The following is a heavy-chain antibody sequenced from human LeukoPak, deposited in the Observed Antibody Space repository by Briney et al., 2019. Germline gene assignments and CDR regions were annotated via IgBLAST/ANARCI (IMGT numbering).Heavy chain of an antibody. CDR2: ISYDGSNK. V-gene: IGHV3-30-3*01. CDR3: AREYYDILTGYSNAFDI. Sequence: GGSLRLSCAASGFTFSSYAMHWVRQAPGKGLEWVAVISYDGSNKYYADSVKGRFTISRDNSKNTLYLQMNSLRAEDTAVYYCAREYYDILTGYSNAFDIWGQGTMVTVSS. D-gene: IGHD3-9*01. J-gene: IGHJ3*02. CDR1: GFTFSSYA.